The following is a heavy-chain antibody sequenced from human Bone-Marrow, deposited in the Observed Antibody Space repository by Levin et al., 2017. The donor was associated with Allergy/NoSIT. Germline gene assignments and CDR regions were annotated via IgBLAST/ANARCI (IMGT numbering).Heavy chain of an antibody. J-gene: IGHJ4*02. D-gene: IGHD1-26*01. CDR1: GFTFSSYA. CDR3: ARSSEGAATQMPWG. CDR2: ISYDGSNK. Sequence: SGESLKISCAASGFTFSSYAMHWVRQAPGKGLEWVAVISYDGSNKYYADSVKGRFTISRDNSKNTLYLQMNSLRAEDTAVYYCARSSEGAATQMPWGWGQGTLVTVSS. V-gene: IGHV3-30-3*01.